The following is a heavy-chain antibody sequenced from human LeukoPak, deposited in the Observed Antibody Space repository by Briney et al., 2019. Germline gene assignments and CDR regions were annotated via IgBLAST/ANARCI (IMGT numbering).Heavy chain of an antibody. Sequence: SETLSLTCTVSGGSISSYYWSWIRQPPGKGLEWIGYIYYSGSTNYNPSLKSRVTISVDTSKNQFSLKLSSVTAADTAVYYCARGESYGSGSYGDFDYWGQGTLVTVSS. CDR1: GGSISSYY. D-gene: IGHD3-10*01. CDR3: ARGESYGSGSYGDFDY. J-gene: IGHJ4*02. V-gene: IGHV4-59*01. CDR2: IYYSGST.